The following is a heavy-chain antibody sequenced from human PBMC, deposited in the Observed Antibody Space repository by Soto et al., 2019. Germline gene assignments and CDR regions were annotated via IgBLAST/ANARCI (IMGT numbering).Heavy chain of an antibody. Sequence: QVQLVQSGAEVKKPGASVKVSCKTSGYTFTGYGINCVRQAPGHGLEWMGWISVFNGNTKYGQNIQDRVIMTTDTSTSTAYMELRRLRSDDTAVYFCGRDGSGGIIDSWGQGTMLIVSS. V-gene: IGHV1-18*01. CDR3: GRDGSGGIIDS. CDR1: GYTFTGYG. D-gene: IGHD2-15*01. J-gene: IGHJ3*01. CDR2: ISVFNGNT.